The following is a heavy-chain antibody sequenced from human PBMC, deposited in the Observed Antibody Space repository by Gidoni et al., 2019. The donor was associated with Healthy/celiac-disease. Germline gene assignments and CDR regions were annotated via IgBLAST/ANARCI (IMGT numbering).Heavy chain of an antibody. J-gene: IGHJ5*02. CDR2: IYYSGST. CDR3: ARTIVVVPAAPNWFDP. V-gene: IGHV4-31*03. D-gene: IGHD2-2*01. CDR1: GGSISSGGYY. Sequence: QVQLQESGPGLVKPSQTLSLTCTVSGGSISSGGYYWSWIRQHPGKGLEWIGYIYYSGSTYYNPSLKSRVTISVDTSKNQFSLKLSSVTAADTAVYYCARTIVVVPAAPNWFDPWGQGTLVTVSS.